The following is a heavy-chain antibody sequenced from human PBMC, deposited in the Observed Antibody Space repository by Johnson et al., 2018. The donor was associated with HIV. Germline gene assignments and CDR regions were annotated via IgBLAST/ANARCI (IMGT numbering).Heavy chain of an antibody. Sequence: QMLLVESGGGVVQPGRSLRLSCAASGLTFSSYGMHWVRQAPGKGLEWVAVISYDGSNKYYAGSVKGRFTISRANSKNTLYLQMNSLRLEDTALYYCARVPFPRPTSPNYINDAFDIWGQGTLVAVSS. CDR3: ARVPFPRPTSPNYINDAFDI. D-gene: IGHD4-11*01. CDR1: GLTFSSYG. J-gene: IGHJ3*02. CDR2: ISYDGSNK. V-gene: IGHV3-30*03.